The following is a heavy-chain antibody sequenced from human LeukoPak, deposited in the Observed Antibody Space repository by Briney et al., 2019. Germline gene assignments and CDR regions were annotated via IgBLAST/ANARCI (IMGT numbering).Heavy chain of an antibody. CDR2: IYPGDSDT. CDR3: ARPWGDGYNYADY. D-gene: IGHD5-24*01. Sequence: GESLKISCKGSGYSFTSYWIGWVRQMPGKGLEWMGIIYPGDSDTRYSPSFQGQVTISADKSISTAYLQWSSLKASGTALYYCARPWGDGYNYADYWGQGTLVTVSS. CDR1: GYSFTSYW. J-gene: IGHJ4*02. V-gene: IGHV5-51*01.